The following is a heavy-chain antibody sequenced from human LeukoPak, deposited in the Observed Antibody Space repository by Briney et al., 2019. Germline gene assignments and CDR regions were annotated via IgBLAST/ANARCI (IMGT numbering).Heavy chain of an antibody. CDR2: VDPEDGET. J-gene: IGHJ4*02. CDR1: GYTFTDYY. Sequence: ASVKVSCKVSGYTFTDYYMHWVQQAPGKGLEWMGLVDPEDGETIYAEKFQGRVTITADTSTGTAYMELSSLRSENTAVYYCATEYGSGSYFDYWGQGTLVTVSS. V-gene: IGHV1-69-2*01. CDR3: ATEYGSGSYFDY. D-gene: IGHD3-10*01.